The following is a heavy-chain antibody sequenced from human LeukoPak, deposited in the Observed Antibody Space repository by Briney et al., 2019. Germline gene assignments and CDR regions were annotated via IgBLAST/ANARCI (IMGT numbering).Heavy chain of an antibody. CDR2: VSGNGGIT. D-gene: IGHD3-3*01. CDR1: GFTFNKAW. Sequence: GGSLRLSCAASGFTFNKAWMSWVRQAPGKGLEWVSTVSGNGGITYYADSMKGRFTISRDNSKNTLFLQMNSLRGEDTAVYYCAKDPVYGSGQSHPSDYWGQGTLVTVSS. V-gene: IGHV3-23*01. CDR3: AKDPVYGSGQSHPSDY. J-gene: IGHJ4*02.